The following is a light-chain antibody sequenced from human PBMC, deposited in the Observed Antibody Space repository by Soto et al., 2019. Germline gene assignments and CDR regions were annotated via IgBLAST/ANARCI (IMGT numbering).Light chain of an antibody. CDR1: QSVTTR. CDR2: DAS. Sequence: EVVLTQSPATLSLSPGERATLSCRASQSVTTRLGWYQQKPGQAPRPLIYDASNRATGIPDRFSGSGSGTDFTLTISSLEPDDSAVYYCQQRSTWPQTFGQGTKVEIK. CDR3: QQRSTWPQT. V-gene: IGKV3-11*01. J-gene: IGKJ1*01.